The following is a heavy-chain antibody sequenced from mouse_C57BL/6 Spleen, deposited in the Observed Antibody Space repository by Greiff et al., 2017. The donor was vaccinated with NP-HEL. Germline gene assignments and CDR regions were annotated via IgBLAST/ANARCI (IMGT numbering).Heavy chain of an antibody. D-gene: IGHD3-2*02. CDR2: IYPRSGNT. V-gene: IGHV1-81*01. J-gene: IGHJ3*01. CDR1: GYTFTSYG. Sequence: QVQLKQSGAELARPGASVKLSCKASGYTFTSYGISWVKQRTGQGLEWIGEIYPRSGNTYYNEKFKGKATLTADKSSSTAYMELRSLTSEDSAVYFSARRAQGEGLFAYWGQGTLVTVSA. CDR3: ARRAQGEGLFAY.